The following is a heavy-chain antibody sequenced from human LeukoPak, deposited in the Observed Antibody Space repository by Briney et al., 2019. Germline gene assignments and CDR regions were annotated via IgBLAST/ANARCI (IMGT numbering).Heavy chain of an antibody. CDR2: INQDGGEK. J-gene: IGHJ4*02. CDR3: MRDWPLVASDC. V-gene: IGHV3-7*01. D-gene: IGHD2-15*01. Sequence: GGSLRLSCAASGFTFSSYSMNWVRQAPGKGLEWVANINQDGGEKYYVDSVRGRFTISRDNAKKSVDLQIISPRVEDTAVYYCMRDWPLVASDCWGQGTRVTVSS. CDR1: GFTFSSYS.